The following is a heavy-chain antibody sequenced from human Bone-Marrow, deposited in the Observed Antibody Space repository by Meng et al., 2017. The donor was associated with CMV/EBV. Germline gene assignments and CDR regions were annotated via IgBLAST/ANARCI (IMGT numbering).Heavy chain of an antibody. CDR3: ARVRGRGWYYYYGMDV. J-gene: IGHJ6*02. V-gene: IGHV1-2*02. Sequence: ASVKVSCKASGYTFTGYYMHWVRQAPGQGLEWMGWINPNSGGTNYAQKFQGRVTMTRDTSISTAYMELSRLRSDDTAVYYCARVRGRGWYYYYGMDVWGQGTTVTVSS. CDR2: INPNSGGT. CDR1: GYTFTGYY. D-gene: IGHD3-10*01.